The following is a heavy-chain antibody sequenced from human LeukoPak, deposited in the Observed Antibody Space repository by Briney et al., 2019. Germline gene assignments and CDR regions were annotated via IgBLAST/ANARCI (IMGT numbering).Heavy chain of an antibody. V-gene: IGHV3-74*01. J-gene: IGHJ6*02. CDR2: IESDGSST. CDR1: GFTFSSYW. Sequence: PGGSLRLSCAASGFTFSSYWMHWVRQAPGKGLVWVSRIESDGSSTIYADSVKGRFTISRDNAKNTLYLQMNSLRAEDTAVYYCARDSPYAYYGLDYWGQGTSVTVSS. CDR3: ARDSPYAYYGLDY. D-gene: IGHD4-17*01.